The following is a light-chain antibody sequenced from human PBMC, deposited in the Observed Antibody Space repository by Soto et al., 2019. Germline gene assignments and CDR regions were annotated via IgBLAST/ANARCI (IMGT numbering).Light chain of an antibody. CDR3: CSRAGNNNPFV. CDR1: SSDVGNYKL. Sequence: QSALTQPASVSGSPGESITISCTGTSSDVGNYKLVSWYQQHPGKAPKVMIYEVSKRPAGVSNRFSGSKSGNTASLTISGLQAEDEDDYYCCSRAGNNNPFVFGTGTKVTVL. J-gene: IGLJ1*01. V-gene: IGLV2-23*02. CDR2: EVS.